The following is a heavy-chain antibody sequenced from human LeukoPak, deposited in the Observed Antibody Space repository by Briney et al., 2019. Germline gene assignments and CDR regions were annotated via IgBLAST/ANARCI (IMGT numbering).Heavy chain of an antibody. V-gene: IGHV3-23*01. CDR3: AKGILRQFGWSPADS. D-gene: IGHD3-9*01. Sequence: GGSLRLSCAASGFTFSSFPMTWVRQAPGKGLEWLSTNSGSCSTTYYADSVNGRFTISRDNSKNALYLQTHRLRADDTAVYYCAKGILRQFGWSPADSWGQGTLVTVSS. J-gene: IGHJ4*02. CDR1: GFTFSSFP. CDR2: NSGSCSTT.